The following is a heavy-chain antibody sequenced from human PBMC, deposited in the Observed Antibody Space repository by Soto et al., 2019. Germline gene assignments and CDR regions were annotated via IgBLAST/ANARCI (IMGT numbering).Heavy chain of an antibody. Sequence: GGSLRLSCAASGFTFSSYAMSWVRQAPGKGLEWVSAISGSGGSTYYADSVKGRFTISRDNSKNTLYLQMNSLRAEDTAVYYCARSLSGYSSGSTPAHIHPWGQGTLVTVSS. J-gene: IGHJ1*01. V-gene: IGHV3-23*01. CDR2: ISGSGGST. CDR3: ARSLSGYSSGSTPAHIHP. CDR1: GFTFSSYA. D-gene: IGHD6-19*01.